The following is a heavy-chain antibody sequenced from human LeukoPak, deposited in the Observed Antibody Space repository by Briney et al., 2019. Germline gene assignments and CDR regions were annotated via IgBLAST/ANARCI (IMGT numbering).Heavy chain of an antibody. V-gene: IGHV5-51*01. D-gene: IGHD3-10*01. Sequence: GESLKISCKGSGYSFTSYWIGWVRQMRGKGLEWMGIIYPGDSDTRYSPSFQGQVTISADKSISTAYLQWSSLKASDTAMYYCARHRYYYGSGSYYPFDYWGQGTLVTVSS. J-gene: IGHJ4*02. CDR3: ARHRYYYGSGSYYPFDY. CDR1: GYSFTSYW. CDR2: IYPGDSDT.